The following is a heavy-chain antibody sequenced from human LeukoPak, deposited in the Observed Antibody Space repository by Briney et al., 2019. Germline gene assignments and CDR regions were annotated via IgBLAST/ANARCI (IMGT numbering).Heavy chain of an antibody. CDR2: IRYDGSNK. J-gene: IGHJ4*02. Sequence: GRSLRLSCAASGFTFSSYGMHWVRQAPGKRLEWVAFIRYDGSNKYYADSVKGRFTISRDNSKNTLYLQMNSLRAEDTAVYYCAKDRPLYSGSQHFDYWGQGTLVTVSS. D-gene: IGHD1-26*01. CDR3: AKDRPLYSGSQHFDY. CDR1: GFTFSSYG. V-gene: IGHV3-30*02.